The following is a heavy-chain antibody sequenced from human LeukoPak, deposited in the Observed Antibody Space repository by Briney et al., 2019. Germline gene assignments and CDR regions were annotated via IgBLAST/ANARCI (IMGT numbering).Heavy chain of an antibody. CDR1: GYTFTGYY. CDR3: ASSIVYCSSTSCYFN. D-gene: IGHD2-2*01. V-gene: IGHV1-2*02. Sequence: ASVKVSCKASGYTFTGYYIHWVRQAPGQGPEWMGWINPNSGGTNYAQNLQDRVTMTRDTSISTAYMELSRLRSDDTAVYYCASSIVYCSSTSCYFNWGQGTLVTVSS. J-gene: IGHJ4*02. CDR2: INPNSGGT.